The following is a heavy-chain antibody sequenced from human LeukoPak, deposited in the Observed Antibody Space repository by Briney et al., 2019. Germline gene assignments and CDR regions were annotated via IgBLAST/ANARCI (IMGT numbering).Heavy chain of an antibody. J-gene: IGHJ6*03. CDR1: GGSISSYY. D-gene: IGHD2-2*01. CDR3: ARTTVVPAACYMDV. Sequence: PSETLSLTCTVSGGSISSYYWSWIRQPPGKGLAWIGYIYYSGSTNYNPSLKSRVTISVDTSKNQFSLKLSSVTAADTAVYYCARTTVVPAACYMDVWGKGTTVTVSS. V-gene: IGHV4-59*01. CDR2: IYYSGST.